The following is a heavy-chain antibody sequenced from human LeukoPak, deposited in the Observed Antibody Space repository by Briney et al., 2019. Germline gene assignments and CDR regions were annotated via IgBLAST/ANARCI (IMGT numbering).Heavy chain of an antibody. CDR1: GYTFTGYY. Sequence: VASVKVSCKASGYTFTGYYMHWVRQAPGQGLEWMGRINPNSGGTNYAQKFQGRVTMTRDTSISTAYMELSRLRSDDTAVYYCARYCSSTSCFNWFDPWGQGTLVTVSS. J-gene: IGHJ5*02. V-gene: IGHV1-2*06. CDR3: ARYCSSTSCFNWFDP. CDR2: INPNSGGT. D-gene: IGHD2-2*01.